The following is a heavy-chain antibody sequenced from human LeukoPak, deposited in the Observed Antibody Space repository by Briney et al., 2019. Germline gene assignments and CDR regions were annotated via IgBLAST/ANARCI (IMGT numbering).Heavy chain of an antibody. CDR1: GFTFSAFW. V-gene: IGHV3-7*01. CDR2: IKQDGSEK. Sequence: PGGSLRLSCAASGFTFSAFWMSWVRQAPGKGLEWVANIKQDGSEKYYVDSVKGRFTISRDNAKNSLYLQMNSLRAEDTAVYYCASLRITMIVDDAFDIWGQGTMVTVSS. D-gene: IGHD3-22*01. J-gene: IGHJ3*02. CDR3: ASLRITMIVDDAFDI.